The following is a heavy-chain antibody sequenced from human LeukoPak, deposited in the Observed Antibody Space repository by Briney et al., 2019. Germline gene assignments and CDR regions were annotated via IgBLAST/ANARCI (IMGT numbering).Heavy chain of an antibody. V-gene: IGHV5-51*01. CDR2: IYPGDSDT. D-gene: IGHD5-24*01. Sequence: GESLKISCKGSGYSFTSYWIGWVRQMPGKGLEWMGIIYPGDSDTRYSPSFQGQVTISADKPISTAYLQWSSLKASDTAKYYCARRNVGDGYNLPDYFDYWGQGTLVTVSS. J-gene: IGHJ4*02. CDR3: ARRNVGDGYNLPDYFDY. CDR1: GYSFTSYW.